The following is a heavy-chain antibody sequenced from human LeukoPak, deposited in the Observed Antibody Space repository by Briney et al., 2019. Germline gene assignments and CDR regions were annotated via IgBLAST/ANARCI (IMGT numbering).Heavy chain of an antibody. V-gene: IGHV1-18*01. Sequence: GASATVSCKASGYTFTSYGISWVRQAPGRGLEWMGWISAYNGNTNYAQKLQGRVTMTTDTSTSTAYMELRSLRSDDTAVYYCARDRQLKYYFDYWGQGTLVTVSS. CDR2: ISAYNGNT. CDR3: ARDRQLKYYFDY. J-gene: IGHJ4*02. CDR1: GYTFTSYG. D-gene: IGHD5-18*01.